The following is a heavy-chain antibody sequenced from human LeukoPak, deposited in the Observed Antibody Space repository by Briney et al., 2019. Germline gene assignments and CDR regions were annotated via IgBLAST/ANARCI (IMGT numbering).Heavy chain of an antibody. Sequence: GASVKVSCKASGYTFTGYYMHWVRQAPGQGLEWMGWINPNSGGTNYAQKFQGRVTMTRDTSISTAYMELSRLRSDDTAVYYCARGTDTYYYGSGSYYPDYWGQGTLVTVSS. CDR3: ARGTDTYYYGSGSYYPDY. D-gene: IGHD3-10*01. CDR1: GYTFTGYY. V-gene: IGHV1-2*02. CDR2: INPNSGGT. J-gene: IGHJ4*02.